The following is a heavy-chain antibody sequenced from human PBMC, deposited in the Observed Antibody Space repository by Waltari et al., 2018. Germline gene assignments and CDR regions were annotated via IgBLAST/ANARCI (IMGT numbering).Heavy chain of an antibody. V-gene: IGHV3-72*01. D-gene: IGHD6-13*01. Sequence: EVQLVESGGGLVQPGGSLRLSCAASGFTFSDHYMDWVRQAPGKGREWVDRTRNKANSYTTEYAASVKGRFTISRDDSKNSVYLQMNSLKTEDTAVYYCVRRATSGTWFDPWGQGTLVTVSS. CDR1: GFTFSDHY. J-gene: IGHJ5*02. CDR3: VRRATSGTWFDP. CDR2: TRNKANSYTT.